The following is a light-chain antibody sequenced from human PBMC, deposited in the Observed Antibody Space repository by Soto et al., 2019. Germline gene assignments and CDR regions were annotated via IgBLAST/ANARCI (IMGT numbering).Light chain of an antibody. V-gene: IGKV3-11*01. J-gene: IGKJ5*01. CDR1: QSVSSI. CDR2: DAS. CDR3: QQRSAWPPVT. Sequence: DIVLTQSPATLSLSPGERATLSCRASQSVSSILAWYQQKPGQAPRLLIYDASNRATDIPARFSGSGSGTDFTLTISTLEPEDFAVYYCQQRSAWPPVTFGQGTRLEIK.